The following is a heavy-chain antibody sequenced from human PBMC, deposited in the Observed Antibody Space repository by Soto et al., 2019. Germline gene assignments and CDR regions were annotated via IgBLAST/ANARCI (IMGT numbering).Heavy chain of an antibody. CDR3: ARDMVRGMDV. Sequence: EVQLVESGGGLVQPGGSLRLSCAASGFTVSSNYMSWVRQAPGKGLEWVSGIYSGGSTYYAESVKGRFTISRDNSKNTLYLQMNSLRAEDTAVYYSARDMVRGMDVWGQGTTVTVSS. CDR2: IYSGGST. V-gene: IGHV3-66*01. CDR1: GFTVSSNY. D-gene: IGHD3-10*01. J-gene: IGHJ6*02.